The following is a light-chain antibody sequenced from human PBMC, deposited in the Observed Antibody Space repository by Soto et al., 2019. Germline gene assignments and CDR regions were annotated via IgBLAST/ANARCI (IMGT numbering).Light chain of an antibody. CDR2: EAT. Sequence: QSALTQPASVSGSPGQSITISCTEATSDVGSLNLVSWYQQHPGEAPKLIIYEATKRPSGVSNRFSGSKSDNTASLTISGLQAEDEADYFCSSYTDTSSLLFVFGTGTKLTVL. J-gene: IGLJ1*01. CDR1: TSDVGSLNL. V-gene: IGLV2-14*02. CDR3: SSYTDTSSLLFV.